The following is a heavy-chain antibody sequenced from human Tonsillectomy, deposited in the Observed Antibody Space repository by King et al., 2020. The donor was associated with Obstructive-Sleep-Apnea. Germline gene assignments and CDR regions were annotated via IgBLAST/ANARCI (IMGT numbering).Heavy chain of an antibody. Sequence: QLQESGPGLVKPSQTLSLTCTVSGGSISSGGYYWRWIRQHPGKGLEWIGYIYDRGSTYYNPSLKSRVTISVDTSKNQFSLELSSVTAADTAVYYCARDRLGYCSGSSCYSGFDYWGQGTLVTVSS. CDR3: ARDRLGYCSGSSCYSGFDY. J-gene: IGHJ4*02. CDR2: IYDRGST. V-gene: IGHV4-31*03. CDR1: GGSISSGGYY. D-gene: IGHD2-15*01.